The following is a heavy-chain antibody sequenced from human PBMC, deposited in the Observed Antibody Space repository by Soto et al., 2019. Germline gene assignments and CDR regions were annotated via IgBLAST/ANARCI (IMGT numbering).Heavy chain of an antibody. V-gene: IGHV3-23*01. CDR2: ITGSGSDT. CDR1: GFTFKNYA. Sequence: GGSQRLSCAASGFTFKNYAMGWVRQAPGKGLEWVSAITGSGSDTYYLASVKGRFTISRDNSKNTLFLQMDSLRAEDTAIYYCAKLGSSAWSPHYYFDYWGQGTLVTVSS. D-gene: IGHD3-10*01. J-gene: IGHJ4*02. CDR3: AKLGSSAWSPHYYFDY.